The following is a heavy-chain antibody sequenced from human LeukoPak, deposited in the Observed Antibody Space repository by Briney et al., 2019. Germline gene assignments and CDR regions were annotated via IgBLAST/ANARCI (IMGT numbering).Heavy chain of an antibody. CDR2: IKEDGSIE. CDR1: GFAFSKYW. CDR3: ARDGHGDYFDY. D-gene: IGHD4-17*01. V-gene: IGHV3-7*01. J-gene: IGHJ4*02. Sequence: GGSLRLSCAASGFAFSKYWMSWVRQAPGKGLEWVANIKEDGSIEDYADSVKGRFTVSRDNAKNSLYLQMNSLRAEDTAVYYCARDGHGDYFDYWGQGTLVTVSS.